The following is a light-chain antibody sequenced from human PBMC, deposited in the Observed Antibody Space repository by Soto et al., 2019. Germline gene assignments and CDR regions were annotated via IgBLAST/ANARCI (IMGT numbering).Light chain of an antibody. V-gene: IGLV2-23*02. CDR1: SSDVGSYYL. CDR3: RSSAAHTPSTV. Sequence: SALTQPASVSRSPGQSITISCTATSSDVGSYYLVSWYQQHPGKAPKLMIYEVSKRPSGVSNRFSGSKSGNTGSLTISGLQAEDEADYYCRSSAAHTPSTVFGIGRKVTV. J-gene: IGLJ1*01. CDR2: EVS.